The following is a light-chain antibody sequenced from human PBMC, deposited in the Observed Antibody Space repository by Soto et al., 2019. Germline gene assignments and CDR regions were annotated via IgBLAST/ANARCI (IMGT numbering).Light chain of an antibody. J-gene: IGKJ1*01. Sequence: DIQMTQSPASLSASVGDRVTITCRASQGIRNELGWYQQKPGKAPKRLIYGASTLQSGVPSRFSGSGSGTEFTLTISSLQPEDFATYYCLQHNSYPGTFGQGTKVELK. CDR3: LQHNSYPGT. CDR1: QGIRNE. V-gene: IGKV1-17*01. CDR2: GAS.